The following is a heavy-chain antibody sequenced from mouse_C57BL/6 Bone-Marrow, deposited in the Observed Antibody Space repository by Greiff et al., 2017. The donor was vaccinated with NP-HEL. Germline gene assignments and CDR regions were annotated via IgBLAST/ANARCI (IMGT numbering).Heavy chain of an antibody. Sequence: DVKLVESGGGLVKPGGSLKLSCAASGFTFSDYGMHWVRQAPEKGLEWVAYISSGSSTIYYADTVKGRFTISRDNAKNTLFLQMTSLRSEDTAMYYCARITTVVATEYFDVWGTGTTVTVSS. D-gene: IGHD1-1*01. CDR2: ISSGSSTI. CDR1: GFTFSDYG. CDR3: ARITTVVATEYFDV. V-gene: IGHV5-17*01. J-gene: IGHJ1*03.